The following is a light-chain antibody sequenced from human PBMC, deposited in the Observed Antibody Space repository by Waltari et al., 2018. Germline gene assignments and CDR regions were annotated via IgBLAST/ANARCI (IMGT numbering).Light chain of an antibody. V-gene: IGLV8-61*01. CDR2: KGI. CDR1: SGSVSSTSY. J-gene: IGLJ3*02. CDR3: SMYMGSGVWV. Sequence: QTVVTQEPSLSVSPGGTVTLTCALSSGSVSSTSYPTWYQQTPGQPPRTPVYKGISRSSGVPARFPGPILWNTACLTITGAQADDESDYYCSMYMGSGVWVFGGGTKLTVL.